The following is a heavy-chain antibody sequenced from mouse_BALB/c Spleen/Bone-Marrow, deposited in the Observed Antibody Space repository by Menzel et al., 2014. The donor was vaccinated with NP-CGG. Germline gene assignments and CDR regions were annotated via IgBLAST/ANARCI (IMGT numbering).Heavy chain of an antibody. CDR2: IDPETGGT. CDR3: TRSLYGNYVMDF. V-gene: IGHV1-15*01. J-gene: IGHJ4*01. CDR1: GYTFTDYE. D-gene: IGHD2-1*01. Sequence: QVQLQQSGAELVRPGASVALSCKASGYTFTDYEMHWVKQTPVHGLEWIGAIDPETGGTAYNQKFKGKATLTADKSSSAAYMELRSLTSEDSAVYCCTRSLYGNYVMDFWGQGTSVTVSS.